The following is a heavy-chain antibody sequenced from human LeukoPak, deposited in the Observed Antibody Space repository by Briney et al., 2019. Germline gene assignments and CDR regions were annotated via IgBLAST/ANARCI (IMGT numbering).Heavy chain of an antibody. CDR2: INHSGST. CDR3: ARDERYSYGYAY. D-gene: IGHD5-18*01. CDR1: GGSFSGYY. Sequence: SETLSLTCAVYGGSFSGYYWSWIRQPPGKGLEWIGEINHSGSTNYNPSLKSRVTISVDTSKNQFSLKLSSVTAADTAVYYCARDERYSYGYAYWGQGTLVTVSS. J-gene: IGHJ4*02. V-gene: IGHV4-34*01.